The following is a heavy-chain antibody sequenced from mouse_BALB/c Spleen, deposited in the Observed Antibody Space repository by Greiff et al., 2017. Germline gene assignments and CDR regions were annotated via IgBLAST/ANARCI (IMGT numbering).Heavy chain of an antibody. CDR2: IYPGDGDT. Sequence: VQRVESGAELARPGASVKLSCKASGYTFTSYWMQWVKQRPGQGLEWIGAIYPGDGDTRYTQKFKGKATLTADKSSSTAYMQLSSLASEDSAVYYCAKGAVRPYAMDYWGQGTSVTVSS. CDR1: GYTFTSYW. CDR3: AKGAVRPYAMDY. D-gene: IGHD2-14*01. V-gene: IGHV1-87*01. J-gene: IGHJ4*01.